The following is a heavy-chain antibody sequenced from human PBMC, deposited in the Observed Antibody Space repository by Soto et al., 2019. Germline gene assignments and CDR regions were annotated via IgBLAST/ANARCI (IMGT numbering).Heavy chain of an antibody. J-gene: IGHJ4*02. Sequence: QVRLVESGGGVVQPRGSLRLSCATSGFRLSSYAMHWVRQAPGKGLEWVALMSYDGSKKYYADSVKSRFTISRNTSKMTLVLEKNNLRVEDSAVYYCAIVRPEGNFMHILVVDFWGQGALVTVSS. CDR2: MSYDGSKK. V-gene: IGHV3-30*03. CDR3: AIVRPEGNFMHILVVDF. D-gene: IGHD2-15*01. CDR1: GFRLSSYA.